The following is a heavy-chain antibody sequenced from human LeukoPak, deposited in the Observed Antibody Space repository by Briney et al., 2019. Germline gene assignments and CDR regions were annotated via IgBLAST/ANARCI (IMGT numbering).Heavy chain of an antibody. J-gene: IGHJ4*02. Sequence: ASVKVSCKASGYTFTSYGISWVRQAPGQRLEWMGWINAGNGNTKYSQKFQGRVTITRDTSASTAYMELSSLRSEDTAVYYCARSRYSSGWSIDYWGQGTLVTVSS. CDR3: ARSRYSSGWSIDY. CDR1: GYTFTSYG. CDR2: INAGNGNT. V-gene: IGHV1-3*01. D-gene: IGHD6-19*01.